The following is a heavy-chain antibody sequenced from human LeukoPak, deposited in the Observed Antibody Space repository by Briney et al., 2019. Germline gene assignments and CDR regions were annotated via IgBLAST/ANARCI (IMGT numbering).Heavy chain of an antibody. CDR3: ARGAVTMVRGVIVYYGMDV. D-gene: IGHD3-10*01. V-gene: IGHV3-33*01. CDR1: GFTFSSYG. CDR2: IWYDGSNK. Sequence: GGSLRLSCAASGFTFSSYGMHWVRQAPGKGLEWVADIWYDGSNKYYADSVKGRFTISRDNSKNTLYLQMNSLRAEDTAVYYCARGAVTMVRGVIVYYGMDVWGQGTTVTVSS. J-gene: IGHJ6*02.